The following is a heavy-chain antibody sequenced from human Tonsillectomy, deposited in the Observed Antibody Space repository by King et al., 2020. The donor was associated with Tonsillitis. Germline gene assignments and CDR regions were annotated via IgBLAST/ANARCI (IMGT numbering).Heavy chain of an antibody. J-gene: IGHJ4*02. CDR2: ISFDGSDK. CDR3: TRALRGYSYGTLDY. D-gene: IGHD5-18*01. Sequence: VQLVESGGGVVQPGRSLRLSCAASGFTFRSFAMHWVRQAPGKGLEWVAVISFDGSDKYYADSVKGRFTISRDNSKNTLYLQMNSLRAEDTAVYYCTRALRGYSYGTLDYWGQGTLVTVSS. CDR1: GFTFRSFA. V-gene: IGHV3-30-3*01.